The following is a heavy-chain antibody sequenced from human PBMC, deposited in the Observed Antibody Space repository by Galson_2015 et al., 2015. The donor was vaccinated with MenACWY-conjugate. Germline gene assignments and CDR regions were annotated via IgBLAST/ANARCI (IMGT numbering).Heavy chain of an antibody. CDR1: GFTFSTYW. V-gene: IGHV3-7*03. Sequence: SLRLSCAASGFTFSTYWMVWVRQAPGKGLEWVADIKQDGSQRFYMDSVRGRFTISRDNAKNSLYLQMNSLRAEDSAVYFCARVRNTLMVTSPAVCDDWGQETLVTVSS. CDR2: IKQDGSQR. J-gene: IGHJ4*02. CDR3: ARVRNTLMVTSPAVCDD. D-gene: IGHD5-18*01.